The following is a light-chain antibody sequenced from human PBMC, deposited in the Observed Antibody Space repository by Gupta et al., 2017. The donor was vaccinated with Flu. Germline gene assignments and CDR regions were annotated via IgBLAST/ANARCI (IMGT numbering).Light chain of an antibody. CDR3: QQYNSSPQT. CDR1: QGISNY. Sequence: DILLSKSPSSLSASVGDRVTITCRASQGISNYLAWYQQKPGKVPKLLIYAASTLQSGVPSRFSGSGSGTEFTLTISSLQPEDFATYYCQQYNSSPQTFGRGTKVEIK. V-gene: IGKV1-27*01. CDR2: AAS. J-gene: IGKJ1*01.